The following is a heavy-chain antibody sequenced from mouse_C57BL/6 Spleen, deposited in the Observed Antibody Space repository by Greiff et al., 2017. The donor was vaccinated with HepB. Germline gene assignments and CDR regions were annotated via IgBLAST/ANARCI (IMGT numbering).Heavy chain of an antibody. Sequence: EVKVVESGGGLVQPGGSLKLSCAASGFTFSDYGMAWVRQAPRKGPEWVAFISNLAYSIYYADTVTGRFTISRENAKNTLYLGMSSLRSEDTAMYYCARQGDYWGQGTSVTVSS. CDR3: ARQGDY. V-gene: IGHV5-15*01. J-gene: IGHJ4*01. CDR2: ISNLAYSI. CDR1: GFTFSDYG.